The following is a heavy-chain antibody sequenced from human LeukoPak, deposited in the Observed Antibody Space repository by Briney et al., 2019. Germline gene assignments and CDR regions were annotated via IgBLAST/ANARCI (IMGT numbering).Heavy chain of an antibody. J-gene: IGHJ4*02. CDR3: ARDHENGYYIH. CDR1: GGSISSYY. D-gene: IGHD3-22*01. Sequence: PSETLSLTCTVSGGSISSYYWTWVRRAPGKGLEWVANIRRDGGAAYYVDSVKGRFTISRDNAENSLFLQMNSLRVEDTAVYYCARDHENGYYIHWGQGTLVTVSS. CDR2: IRRDGGAA. V-gene: IGHV3-7*01.